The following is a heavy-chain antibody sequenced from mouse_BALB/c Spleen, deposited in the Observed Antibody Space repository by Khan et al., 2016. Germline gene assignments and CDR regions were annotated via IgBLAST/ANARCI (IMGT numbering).Heavy chain of an antibody. V-gene: IGHV5-6-3*01. CDR2: INSNSGYT. D-gene: IGHD1-1*01. CDR1: GITFNNYG. CDR3: ARRDAGSSCWYFGV. J-gene: IGHJ1*01. Sequence: EVELVESGGGLVQPGGSLKLSCAASGITFNNYGMSWVRQTPDKRLELVATINSNSGYTYYPDSVKGRFTISRDNAKNTLYLQMSSLKSEDTAMYFCARRDAGSSCWYFGVWGAGTTVTVSS.